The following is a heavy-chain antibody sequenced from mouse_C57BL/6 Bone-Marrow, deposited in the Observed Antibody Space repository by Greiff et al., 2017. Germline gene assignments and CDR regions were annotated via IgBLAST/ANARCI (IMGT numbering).Heavy chain of an antibody. J-gene: IGHJ3*01. CDR3: ARSYSNYLFAY. CDR1: GYTFTSYW. V-gene: IGHV1-55*01. Sequence: QVQLQQPGAELVKPGASVKMSCTASGYTFTSYWITWVKQRPGQGLEWIGDIYPGSGSTNYNEKFQSKATLTVDTSSSTAYMQLSSLTSEDSAVYYCARSYSNYLFAYWGQGTLVTVSA. CDR2: IYPGSGST. D-gene: IGHD2-5*01.